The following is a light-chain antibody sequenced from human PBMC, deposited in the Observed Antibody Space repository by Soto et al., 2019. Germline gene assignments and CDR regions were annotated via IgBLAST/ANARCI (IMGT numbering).Light chain of an antibody. Sequence: QPVLTQPPSVSGAPGQRVTISCTGSSSNIGAGYDVHWYQQLPGTAPKLLIYGNGNRPSGVPDRFSGSKSGTSASLAITGLQAEDETDYYCQSYDSNLSGWVFGGWTKLTVL. J-gene: IGLJ3*02. CDR1: SSNIGAGYD. CDR3: QSYDSNLSGWV. V-gene: IGLV1-40*01. CDR2: GNG.